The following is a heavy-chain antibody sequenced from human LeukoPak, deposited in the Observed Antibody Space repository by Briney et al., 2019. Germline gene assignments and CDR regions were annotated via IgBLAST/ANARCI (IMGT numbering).Heavy chain of an antibody. J-gene: IGHJ4*02. V-gene: IGHV3-74*01. CDR1: GFTFDYYW. CDR2: INTDGSNT. Sequence: GGSLRLSCAASGFTFDYYWMHWVRQAPGKGLMWVSRINTDGSNTHYADSVKGRFTISRDNAKNTLYLQMNGLRVEDTAVYYCARRAPSAGFDYWGQGTLVTVSS. CDR3: ARRAPSAGFDY.